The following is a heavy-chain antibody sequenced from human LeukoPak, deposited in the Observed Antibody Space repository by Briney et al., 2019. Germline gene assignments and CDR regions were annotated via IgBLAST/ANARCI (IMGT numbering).Heavy chain of an antibody. CDR3: GRDFGDSSEFFQH. Sequence: GGSLRLSCAASRFTFSAYWMSWVRQPPGKGLEWVASIKQDGSEKLYVDSVKGRFTISRDNAKNSLYLQMNSLRAEDTAVYYCGRDFGDSSEFFQHWGQGTLVTVSS. V-gene: IGHV3-7*01. D-gene: IGHD6-13*01. J-gene: IGHJ1*01. CDR2: IKQDGSEK. CDR1: RFTFSAYW.